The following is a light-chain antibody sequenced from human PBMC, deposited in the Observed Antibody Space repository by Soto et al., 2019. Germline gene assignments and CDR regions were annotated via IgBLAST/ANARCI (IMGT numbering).Light chain of an antibody. Sequence: EIVLTQSPGTLSLSPGERATLSCRASQSVSSSYLAWYQQKPGQAPRLLIYGASSGATGIPDRFSGSGSGTDFTLTISRLEPEDFAVYYCQQYGSSPPQTFGQGTKV. CDR3: QQYGSSPPQT. CDR1: QSVSSSY. CDR2: GAS. J-gene: IGKJ1*01. V-gene: IGKV3-20*01.